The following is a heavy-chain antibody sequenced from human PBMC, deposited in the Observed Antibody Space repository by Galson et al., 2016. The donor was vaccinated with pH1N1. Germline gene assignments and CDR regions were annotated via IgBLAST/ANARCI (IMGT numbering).Heavy chain of an antibody. CDR3: AKVAGYFSGWYDY. J-gene: IGHJ4*02. CDR2: ISWNSGII. CDR1: GFTFDDYA. Sequence: SLRLSCAASGFTFDDYAMHWVRQAPGKGLEWVSGISWNSGIIGYADSVKGRLTISRENAKNSLYLQMKILRAEDTALSYCAKVAGYFSGWYDYWGQGTLVTVSS. D-gene: IGHD6-19*01. V-gene: IGHV3-9*01.